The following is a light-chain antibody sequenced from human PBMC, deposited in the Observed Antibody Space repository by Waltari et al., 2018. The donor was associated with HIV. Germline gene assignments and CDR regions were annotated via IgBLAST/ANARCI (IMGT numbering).Light chain of an antibody. CDR3: SSYAGRYTVV. Sequence: QSALTQPRPVSGSPGQSVTISCTGTSSDVGAYDYVSWYQQYPGTAPQVILYGVTKRPSGIPDLFAASKSGSTASLTISGPQAEDEADYFCSSYAGRYTVVFGGGTKLTVL. V-gene: IGLV2-11*01. CDR2: GVT. CDR1: SSDVGAYDY. J-gene: IGLJ2*01.